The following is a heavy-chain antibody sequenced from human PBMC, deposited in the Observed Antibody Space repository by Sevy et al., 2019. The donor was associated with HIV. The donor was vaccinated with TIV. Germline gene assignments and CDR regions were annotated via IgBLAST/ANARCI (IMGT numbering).Heavy chain of an antibody. Sequence: GGSLRLSCAASGFTFSNYNMNWVRQAPGKGLEWASYISSSSNTIYYADSVKGRFTISRDNDKNSLYLEMNSLRAEDKAVYYCAREGGYSDQGMDVWGLGTTVTVSS. CDR2: ISSSSNTI. V-gene: IGHV3-48*01. CDR1: GFTFSNYN. CDR3: AREGGYSDQGMDV. J-gene: IGHJ6*02. D-gene: IGHD5-12*01.